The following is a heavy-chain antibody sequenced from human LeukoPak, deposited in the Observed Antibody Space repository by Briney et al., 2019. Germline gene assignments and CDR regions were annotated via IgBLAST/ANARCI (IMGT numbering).Heavy chain of an antibody. V-gene: IGHV3-7*03. CDR1: GFTFSSYW. CDR3: ARVSGHPPPRYCSSTSCWLYYYYYMDV. CDR2: IKQDGSEK. J-gene: IGHJ6*03. Sequence: PGGSLRLSCAASGFTFSSYWMSWVRQAPGKGLEWVANIKQDGSEKYYVDSVKGRFTISRDNAKNSLYLQMNSLRAEDTAVYYCARVSGHPPPRYCSSTSCWLYYYYYMDVWGKGTTVTISS. D-gene: IGHD2-2*01.